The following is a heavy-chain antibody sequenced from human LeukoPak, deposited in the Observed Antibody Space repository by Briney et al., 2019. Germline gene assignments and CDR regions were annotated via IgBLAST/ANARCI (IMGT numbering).Heavy chain of an antibody. D-gene: IGHD2-2*03. CDR1: GGTFISYA. Sequence: SVKVSCKASGGTFISYAISWVRQAPGQGLEWMGGIIPIFGTANYAQKFQGRVTITADESTSTAYMELSSLRSEDTAAYYCASGYCSSTSCYFHYYYYMDVWGKGTTVTVSS. CDR2: IIPIFGTA. J-gene: IGHJ6*03. V-gene: IGHV1-69*13. CDR3: ASGYCSSTSCYFHYYYYMDV.